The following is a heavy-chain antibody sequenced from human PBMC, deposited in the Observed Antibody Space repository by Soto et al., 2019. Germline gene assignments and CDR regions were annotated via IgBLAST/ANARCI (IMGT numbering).Heavy chain of an antibody. J-gene: IGHJ5*02. CDR3: ARDSEWHANIVVVTAGAEDNWFDP. CDR1: GCSISSGDYY. CDR2: IYYSGST. D-gene: IGHD2-21*02. V-gene: IGHV4-30-4*08. Sequence: TLSLTCAFSGCSISSGDYYWSWIRQPPGKCLEWIGYIYYSGSTYYNPSLKSRVIISVDTSKNQFSLRLSSVTAADTAVYYCARDSEWHANIVVVTAGAEDNWFDPWGQGTLVTVSS.